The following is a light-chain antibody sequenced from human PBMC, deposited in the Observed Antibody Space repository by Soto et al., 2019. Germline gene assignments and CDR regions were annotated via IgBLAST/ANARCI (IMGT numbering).Light chain of an antibody. J-gene: IGKJ4*01. CDR3: QQYNNWPLT. V-gene: IGKV3-15*01. CDR1: QSVNSD. CDR2: SAS. Sequence: ETVITHSPATLSASPGESATLSCRASQSVNSDLAWYQQIPGQAPRLLIYSASTGATGGPARFSGSGSGTEFTLTISSLQSEDFAIYYCQQYNNWPLTFGGGTKVDIK.